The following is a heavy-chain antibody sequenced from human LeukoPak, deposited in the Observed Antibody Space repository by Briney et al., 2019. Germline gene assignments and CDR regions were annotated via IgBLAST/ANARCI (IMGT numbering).Heavy chain of an antibody. CDR3: ARTPSGYVPLDY. CDR1: GFTFSSYS. J-gene: IGHJ4*02. CDR2: ISSSSSYI. Sequence: GGSLRLSCAASGFTFSSYSMNWVRQAPGKGLEWVSSISSSSSYIYYADSVKGRFTISRDNAKNSLYLQMNSLRAEDTAVYYCARTPSGYVPLDYWGQGTLVIVSS. D-gene: IGHD5-12*01. V-gene: IGHV3-21*01.